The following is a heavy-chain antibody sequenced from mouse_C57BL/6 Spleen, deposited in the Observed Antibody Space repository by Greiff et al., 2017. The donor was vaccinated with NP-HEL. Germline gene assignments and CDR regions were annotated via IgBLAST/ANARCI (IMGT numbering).Heavy chain of an antibody. CDR1: GFTFSSYA. J-gene: IGHJ3*01. CDR2: ISDGGGYT. V-gene: IGHV5-4*01. D-gene: IGHD2-3*01. Sequence: EVQLVESGGGLVKPGGSLKLSCAASGFTFSSYAMSWVRQTPEKRLEWVATISDGGGYTYYPDNVKGRFTISRDNAKNNLYLQMGHLKSEDTAMYYCAREWDGYCWFAYWGQGTLVTVSA. CDR3: AREWDGYCWFAY.